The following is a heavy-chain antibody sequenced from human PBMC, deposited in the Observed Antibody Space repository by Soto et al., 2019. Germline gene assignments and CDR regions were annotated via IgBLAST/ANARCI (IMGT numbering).Heavy chain of an antibody. CDR1: GFTFSSYA. CDR3: ARVPFIAARARFGYYGMDV. D-gene: IGHD6-6*01. J-gene: IGHJ6*02. CDR2: ISGNGADT. Sequence: PGGSLRLSCAASGFTFSSYAMSWVRQAPGKGLEWVSAISGNGADTSYADSVRGRFTISRDNSKDTLFLQMNSLRADDTAVYYCARVPFIAARARFGYYGMDVWGQGTTVTVSS. V-gene: IGHV3-23*01.